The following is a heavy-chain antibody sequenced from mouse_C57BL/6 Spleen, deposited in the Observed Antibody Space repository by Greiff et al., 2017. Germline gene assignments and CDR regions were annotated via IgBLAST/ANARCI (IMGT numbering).Heavy chain of an antibody. CDR3: ARSGDSNYEGAMDY. CDR1: GYTFTSYW. J-gene: IGHJ4*01. V-gene: IGHV1-55*01. Sequence: VQLQQPGAELVKPGASVKMSCKASGYTFTSYWITWVKQRPGQGLEWIGDIYPGSGSTNYNEKFKSKATLTVDTSSSTAYMQLSSLTSEDSAVYYCARSGDSNYEGAMDYWGQGTSVTVSS. D-gene: IGHD2-5*01. CDR2: IYPGSGST.